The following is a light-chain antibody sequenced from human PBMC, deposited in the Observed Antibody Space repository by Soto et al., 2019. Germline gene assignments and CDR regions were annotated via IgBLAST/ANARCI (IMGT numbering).Light chain of an antibody. CDR1: QTISTW. CDR2: KAS. Sequence: DIQVTQSPPTLSASVGDRVTITCRASQTISTWMAWYQQEPGKAPKLLISKASSLESGVPSRFSGSGSGTEFTLTISSLQPDDFATYYCQQYNSYRAFGQGTKVDIK. V-gene: IGKV1-5*03. CDR3: QQYNSYRA. J-gene: IGKJ1*01.